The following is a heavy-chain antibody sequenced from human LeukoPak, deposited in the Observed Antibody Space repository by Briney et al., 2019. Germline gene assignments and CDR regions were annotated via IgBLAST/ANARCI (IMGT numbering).Heavy chain of an antibody. Sequence: GGSLRLSCAASGFTFSRYDMHWVRQATGKGLEWVSAIGTVGDPYYPGSVKGRFTISRENAKNSLYLQMNSLRAGDTAVYYCARGFLGEPVDIWGQGTMVTVSS. V-gene: IGHV3-13*05. J-gene: IGHJ3*02. CDR2: IGTVGDP. CDR3: ARGFLGEPVDI. CDR1: GFTFSRYD. D-gene: IGHD3-3*01.